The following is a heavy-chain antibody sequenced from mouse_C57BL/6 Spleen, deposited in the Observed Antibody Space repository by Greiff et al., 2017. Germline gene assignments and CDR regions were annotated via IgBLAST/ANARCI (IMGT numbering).Heavy chain of an antibody. CDR3: ARCDCDEYYYAMDY. CDR2: IYPRSGNT. J-gene: IGHJ4*01. V-gene: IGHV1-81*01. CDR1: GYTFTSYG. D-gene: IGHD2-4*01. Sequence: QVQLQQSGAELARPGASVKLSCKASGYTFTSYGISWVKQRTGQGLEWIGEIYPRSGNTYYNEKFKGKATLTADKSSSTAYMELRRLTSEDSAVYFCARCDCDEYYYAMDYWGQGTSVTVSS.